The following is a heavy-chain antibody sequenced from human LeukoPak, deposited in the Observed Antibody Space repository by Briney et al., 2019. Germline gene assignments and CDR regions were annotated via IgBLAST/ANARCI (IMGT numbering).Heavy chain of an antibody. Sequence: QPGGSLRLSCAASGFTFSSYAMSWVRQAPGKGLEWVSAISGSGGSTYYADSVKGRFTISRDNSKNTLYLQMDSLSAEDTAVYYCVKGITSHDFFSRGEWGQGTLVTVSS. CDR1: GFTFSSYA. J-gene: IGHJ4*02. CDR3: VKGITSHDFFSRGE. V-gene: IGHV3-23*01. D-gene: IGHD3-3*01. CDR2: ISGSGGST.